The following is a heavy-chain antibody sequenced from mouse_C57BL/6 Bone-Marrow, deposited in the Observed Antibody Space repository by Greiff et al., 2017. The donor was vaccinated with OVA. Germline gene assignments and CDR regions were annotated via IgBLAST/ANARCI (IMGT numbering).Heavy chain of an antibody. CDR1: GYTFTSYW. J-gene: IGHJ3*01. Sequence: QVQLQQPGAELVRPGTSVKLSCKASGYTFTSYWMHWVKQRPGQGLEWIGVIDPSDSYTNYNQKFKGKATLTVDTSSSTAYMQLSSLTSEDSAVYDCAREDSSGPSYWGQGTLVTVSA. D-gene: IGHD3-2*02. V-gene: IGHV1-59*01. CDR3: AREDSSGPSY. CDR2: IDPSDSYT.